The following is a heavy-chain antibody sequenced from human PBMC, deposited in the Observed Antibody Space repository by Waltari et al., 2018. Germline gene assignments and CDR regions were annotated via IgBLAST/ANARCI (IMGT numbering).Heavy chain of an antibody. CDR3: AKAPGGENNYYYYMDV. J-gene: IGHJ6*03. CDR1: GFTFSSYA. Sequence: EVQLLESGGGLVQPGGSLRLSCAASGFTFSSYAMSWVRQAPGKGLEWVSVIYSGGSTYYADSVKGRFTISRDNSKNTLYLQMNSLRAEDTAVYYCAKAPGGENNYYYYMDVWGKGTTVTVSS. D-gene: IGHD3-16*01. V-gene: IGHV3-23*03. CDR2: IYSGGST.